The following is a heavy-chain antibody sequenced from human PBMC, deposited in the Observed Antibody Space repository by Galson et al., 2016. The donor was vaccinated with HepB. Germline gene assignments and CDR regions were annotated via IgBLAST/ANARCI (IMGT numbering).Heavy chain of an antibody. V-gene: IGHV5-51*01. Sequence: QSGAEVKKPGESLKISCKGSGYSFTNYWIGWVRQMPGKGLEWMGIIYPGDSDTRYTPSFQGQVTISADKSISTAYLQWSSLKASDTAIYYCARTLVDTTMYTVGVDGGQGTLVTVSS. J-gene: IGHJ1*01. D-gene: IGHD5-18*01. CDR2: IYPGDSDT. CDR1: GYSFTNYW. CDR3: ARTLVDTTMYTVGVD.